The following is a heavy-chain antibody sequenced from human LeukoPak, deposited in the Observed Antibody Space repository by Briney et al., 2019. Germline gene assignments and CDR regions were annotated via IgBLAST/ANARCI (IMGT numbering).Heavy chain of an antibody. D-gene: IGHD3-9*01. CDR1: GFTFSSYA. CDR2: ISGSGGST. CDR3: AKSKDFDWFNY. J-gene: IGHJ4*02. V-gene: IGHV3-23*01. Sequence: GGSLRLSCAASGFTFSSYAMSWVRQAPGKGLEWFSAISGSGGSTYYADSVKGRFTISRDTSKDALYLQMNSLRDEDTAVYYCAKSKDFDWFNYWGQGTLVTVSS.